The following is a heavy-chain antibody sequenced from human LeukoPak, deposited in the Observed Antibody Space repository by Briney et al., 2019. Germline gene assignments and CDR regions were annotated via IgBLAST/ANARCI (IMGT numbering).Heavy chain of an antibody. Sequence: PSETLSLTCTVSGGSISSYYWSWIRQPAGKGLEWIGRIYTSGSTNYNPSLKSRVTMSVDTSKNQFSLKLSSVTAADTAVYYCARDYYYDSRGYRKGHPFDYWGQGTLVTVSS. J-gene: IGHJ4*02. V-gene: IGHV4-4*07. CDR1: GGSISSYY. CDR2: IYTSGST. CDR3: ARDYYYDSRGYRKGHPFDY. D-gene: IGHD3-22*01.